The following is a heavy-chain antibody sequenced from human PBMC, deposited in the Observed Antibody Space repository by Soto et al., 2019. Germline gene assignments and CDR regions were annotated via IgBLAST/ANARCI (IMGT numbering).Heavy chain of an antibody. Sequence: SETLSLTCTVSGGSISSSSYYWGWIRQPPGKGLEWIGYVYYTGSTSYNPSLKRRVTFSADSSRGQFSLRLNSVTAADTAVYYCARTVLGPDLLAESFVDYYYYLDVWGQGTTVTVSS. CDR3: ARTVLGPDLLAESFVDYYYYLDV. CDR1: GGSISSSSYY. J-gene: IGHJ6*03. CDR2: VYYTGST. V-gene: IGHV4-39*07. D-gene: IGHD3-9*01.